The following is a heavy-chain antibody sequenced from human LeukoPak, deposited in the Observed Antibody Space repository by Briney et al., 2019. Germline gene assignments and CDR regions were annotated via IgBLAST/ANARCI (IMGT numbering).Heavy chain of an antibody. V-gene: IGHV4-59*01. CDR3: ARDSKNYYGSGSYYYYYYGMDV. CDR2: IYYSGST. D-gene: IGHD3-10*01. CDR1: GGSISSYY. Sequence: SETLSLTCTVSGGSISSYYWSRIRQPPGKGLEWIGYIYYSGSTNYNPSLKSRVTISVDTSKNQFSLKLSSVTAADTAVYYCARDSKNYYGSGSYYYYYYGMDVWGKGTTVTVSS. J-gene: IGHJ6*04.